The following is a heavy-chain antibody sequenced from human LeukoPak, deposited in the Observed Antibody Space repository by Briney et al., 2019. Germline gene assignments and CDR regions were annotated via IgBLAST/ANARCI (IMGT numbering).Heavy chain of an antibody. CDR1: GFTFSSYG. V-gene: IGHV3-30*18. Sequence: PGRSLRLSCAASGFTFSSYGMHWVRQAPGKGLEWVAVISYDGSNKYYADSVKGRFTISRDNSKNTLYLQMNSLRAEGTAVYYCAKVDILTGAPSVYWYYGMDVWGKGTTVTVSS. CDR3: AKVDILTGAPSVYWYYGMDV. D-gene: IGHD3-9*01. J-gene: IGHJ6*04. CDR2: ISYDGSNK.